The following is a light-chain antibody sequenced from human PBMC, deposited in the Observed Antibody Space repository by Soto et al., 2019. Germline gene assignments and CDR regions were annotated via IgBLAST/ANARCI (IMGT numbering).Light chain of an antibody. J-gene: IGLJ2*01. CDR1: SSDVGAYNY. CDR3: GSYTTSGSVV. V-gene: IGLV2-14*03. Sequence: QSVLTQPASVSGSPGQSIAISCIGTSSDVGAYNYVSWYQQHPGKAPKLVIYDVNNRPSGVSNRFSGSKSGNTASLTISGLQAEDEADYYCGSYTTSGSVVFGGWTKLTVL. CDR2: DVN.